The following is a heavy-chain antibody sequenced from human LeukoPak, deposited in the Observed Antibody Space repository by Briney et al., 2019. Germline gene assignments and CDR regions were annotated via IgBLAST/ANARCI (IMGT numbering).Heavy chain of an antibody. V-gene: IGHV4-59*01. CDR2: IYYSGNT. CDR3: ARGRTTLLDY. J-gene: IGHJ4*02. CDR1: GGSISSNY. D-gene: IGHD1-1*01. Sequence: NPSETLSLTCTVSGGSISSNYWSWIRQPPGKGLEWIGYIYYSGNTNYNPSLKSRVTISVDTSKTQFSLKLSSVTAADTAVYYWARGRTTLLDYWGQGTLVTVSS.